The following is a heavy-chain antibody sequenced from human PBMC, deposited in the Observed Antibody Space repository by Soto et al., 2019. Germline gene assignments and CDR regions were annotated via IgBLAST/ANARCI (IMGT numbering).Heavy chain of an antibody. CDR2: INHSGST. Sequence: SETLSLTCAVYGGSFSVYYWSWIGQRPGKGLEWIGEINHSGSTNYNPSLKSRVTISVDTSKNQFSLKLSSVTAADTAVYYCASSYDSNAFDIWGQGTMVTVSS. CDR3: ASSYDSNAFDI. J-gene: IGHJ3*02. D-gene: IGHD5-12*01. CDR1: GGSFSVYY. V-gene: IGHV4-34*01.